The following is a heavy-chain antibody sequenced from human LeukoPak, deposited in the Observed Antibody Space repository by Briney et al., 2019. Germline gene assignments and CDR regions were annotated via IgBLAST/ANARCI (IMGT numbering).Heavy chain of an antibody. CDR1: GFTFDDYA. Sequence: GRSLRLSCAASGFTFDDYAMHWVRQAPGKGLEWVSGISWNSGSIGYADSVKGRFTISRDNAKNSLYLQMNSLRAEDTALYYCAKDILMGRPAQYSSGWYYYYYGMDVWGQGTTVTVSS. CDR2: ISWNSGSI. CDR3: AKDILMGRPAQYSSGWYYYYYGMDV. D-gene: IGHD6-19*01. J-gene: IGHJ6*02. V-gene: IGHV3-9*01.